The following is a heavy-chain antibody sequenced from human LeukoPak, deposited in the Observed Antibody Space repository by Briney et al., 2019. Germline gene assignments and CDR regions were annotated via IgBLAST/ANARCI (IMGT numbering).Heavy chain of an antibody. D-gene: IGHD2-15*01. V-gene: IGHV6-1*01. J-gene: IGHJ6*03. Sequence: SQTLSITCAISGDSVSSNSAAWNWIRKSPSRGLEWLGRTYYRSKWYNDYAVSVKSRITINPDTSKNQFPLQLNSVTPEDTAVYYCARELGYYSGGSCYSDYYYYMDVWGKGTTVTVSS. CDR2: TYYRSKWYN. CDR3: ARELGYYSGGSCYSDYYYYMDV. CDR1: GDSVSSNSAA.